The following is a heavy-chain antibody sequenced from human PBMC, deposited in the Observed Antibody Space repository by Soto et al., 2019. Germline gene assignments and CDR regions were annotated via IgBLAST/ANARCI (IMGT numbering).Heavy chain of an antibody. CDR2: ISSGSSYI. CDR1: GFTFSTYT. V-gene: IGHV3-21*01. Sequence: GGSLRLSCAASGFTFSTYTMNWVRQAPGKGLEWISSISSGSSYIYYAGSVKGRFTISRDNAKNSLFLQMNSLRADDTAVYYCARDILSGGAYPDSWGQGTKVTVS. D-gene: IGHD3-10*01. CDR3: ARDILSGGAYPDS. J-gene: IGHJ5*01.